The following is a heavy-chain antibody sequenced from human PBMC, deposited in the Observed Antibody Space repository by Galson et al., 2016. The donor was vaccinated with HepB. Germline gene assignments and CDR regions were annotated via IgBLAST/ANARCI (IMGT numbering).Heavy chain of an antibody. CDR3: ARHSRATFGEPNWFDP. V-gene: IGHV3-48*03. J-gene: IGHJ5*02. Sequence: LRLSCAASGFTFMSYNMNWVCLAPGKGPEWISYISATGTTIEYADSVKGRFTISRDNAKNSLYLQMNSLRAEDTAVYYCARHSRATFGEPNWFDPWGQGTLVTVSS. CDR2: ISATGTTI. CDR1: GFTFMSYN. D-gene: IGHD3-3*01.